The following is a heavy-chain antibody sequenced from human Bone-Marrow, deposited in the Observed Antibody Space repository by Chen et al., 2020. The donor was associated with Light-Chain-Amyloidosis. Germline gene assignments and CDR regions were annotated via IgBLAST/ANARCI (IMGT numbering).Heavy chain of an antibody. Sequence: QVQLEQSGTEVKKPGASVKVSCRVSGYSLTELSIQWVRQAPGKGLTWMGGFDPETGKIIYAQPFQGRVTMTEDTSTDTAYMELSSLRFEDTAVYYCARSRGFGDSLHPPGIFDYWGQGALVTVSS. J-gene: IGHJ4*02. D-gene: IGHD3-10*01. CDR2: FDPETGKI. CDR3: ARSRGFGDSLHPPGIFDY. V-gene: IGHV1-24*01. CDR1: GYSLTELS.